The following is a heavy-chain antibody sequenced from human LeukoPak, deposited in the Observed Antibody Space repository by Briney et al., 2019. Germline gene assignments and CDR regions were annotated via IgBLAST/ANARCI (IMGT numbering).Heavy chain of an antibody. J-gene: IGHJ4*02. V-gene: IGHV3-11*01. D-gene: IGHD3-9*01. CDR2: ISSSGSTK. CDR3: VRSGILTGYFAY. CDR1: GFTFSDYY. Sequence: PGWSLRLSCAASGFTFSDYYMNWIRQAPGKGLEWVSYISSSGSTKNYADSVKGRFTISRDNAKNSLYLQMNSLRVEDTAVYYCVRSGILTGYFAYWGQGTLVTVSS.